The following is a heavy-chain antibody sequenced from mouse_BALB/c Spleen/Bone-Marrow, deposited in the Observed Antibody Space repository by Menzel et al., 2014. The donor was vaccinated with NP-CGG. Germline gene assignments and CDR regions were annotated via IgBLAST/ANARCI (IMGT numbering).Heavy chain of an antibody. CDR3: ARSTGTWDY. CDR2: ILPGSGST. V-gene: IGHV1-9*01. J-gene: IGHJ2*01. Sequence: QVQLQQSGVELMKPGASVKISCKATGYTFSSYWIEWVKQRPGHGLERIGEILPGSGSTNYNEKFKGKATFTADTSSNTAYMQLSSLTSEDSAVYYCARSTGTWDYWGQGTTLTVSS. CDR1: GYTFSSYW. D-gene: IGHD4-1*02.